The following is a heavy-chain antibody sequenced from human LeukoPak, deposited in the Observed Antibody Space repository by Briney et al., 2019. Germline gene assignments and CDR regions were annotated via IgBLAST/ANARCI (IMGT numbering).Heavy chain of an antibody. CDR2: IHYSGSP. CDR1: GGSNY. V-gene: IGHV4-59*08. J-gene: IGHJ3*02. D-gene: IGHD6-13*01. Sequence: PLETLSLTCTVSGGSNYWSWIRQPPGKGLEWIGYIHYSGSPNYNPSLKSRVTISIDTSKNQFSLKLNSVTAADTAVYYCAITIAAAGTVDAFDIWGQRTMVTVSS. CDR3: AITIAAAGTVDAFDI.